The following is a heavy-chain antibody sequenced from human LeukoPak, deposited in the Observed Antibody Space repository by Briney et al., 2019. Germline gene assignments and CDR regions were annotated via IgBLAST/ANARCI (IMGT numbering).Heavy chain of an antibody. CDR3: AKANWGSGY. V-gene: IGHV3-53*01. Sequence: GGSLRLSCAASGFTVSSNFMTWVRQAPGEGLEWVSIIYSGGDTYYADSVKGRFTISRDNSKNTLYLQMNSLRAEDTAVYYCAKANWGSGYWGQGTLVTVSS. J-gene: IGHJ4*02. CDR1: GFTVSSNF. CDR2: IYSGGDT. D-gene: IGHD7-27*01.